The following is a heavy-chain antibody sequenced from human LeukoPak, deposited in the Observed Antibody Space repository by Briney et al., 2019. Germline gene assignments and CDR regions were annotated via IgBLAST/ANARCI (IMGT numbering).Heavy chain of an antibody. D-gene: IGHD2-2*01. CDR2: IIPILGIA. CDR1: GGTFRNYA. V-gene: IGHV1-69*04. CDR3: ARLGAPMTDNDY. J-gene: IGHJ4*02. Sequence: ASVKVSCQASGGTFRNYAISWVRQAPGQGLEWMGRIIPILGIANYAQKFQGRVTITADKSTSTAYMELSSLRSEDTAVYYCARLGAPMTDNDYWGQGTLVTVSS.